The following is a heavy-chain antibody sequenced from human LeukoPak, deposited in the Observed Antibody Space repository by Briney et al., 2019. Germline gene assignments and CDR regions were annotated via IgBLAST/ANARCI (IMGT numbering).Heavy chain of an antibody. J-gene: IGHJ4*02. Sequence: SVKVSCKAAGYTFTGYYMYWVRQAPGQGLEWMGWINTNSGGTNYAQKFQGRVTMTRDTSISTAYMELSRLRSDDTAVYYCARRYCSGGSCYSDYWGQGTLVTVSS. CDR3: ARRYCSGGSCYSDY. CDR1: GYTFTGYY. CDR2: INTNSGGT. D-gene: IGHD2-15*01. V-gene: IGHV1-2*02.